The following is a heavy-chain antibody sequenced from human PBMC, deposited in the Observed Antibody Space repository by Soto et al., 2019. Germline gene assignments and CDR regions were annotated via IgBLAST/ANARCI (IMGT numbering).Heavy chain of an antibody. Sequence: QVQLQESGPGLVKPSETLSLTCTVSGGSISSYYWSWIRQPPGKGLEWIGYIYYSGSTNYNPSRKSRVTISVDTSKNQFSLKLSSVTAADTAVYYCARGKGLGGYWGQGTLVTVSS. CDR1: GGSISSYY. CDR3: ARGKGLGGY. V-gene: IGHV4-59*01. CDR2: IYYSGST. J-gene: IGHJ4*02.